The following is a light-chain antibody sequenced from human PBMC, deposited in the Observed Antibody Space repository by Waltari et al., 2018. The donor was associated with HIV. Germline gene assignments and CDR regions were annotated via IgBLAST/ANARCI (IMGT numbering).Light chain of an antibody. CDR3: QSYDSSLNVI. Sequence: QSVLTQPPSVSGAPGQRVTIPCTGSNSHIGAGYGVHWYQHLPGAAPKLLIYDINNRPSGVPDRFSGSKSGTSASLAITGLQVEDEGDYFCQSYDSSLNVIFGGGTKLTVL. CDR2: DIN. V-gene: IGLV1-40*01. J-gene: IGLJ2*01. CDR1: NSHIGAGYG.